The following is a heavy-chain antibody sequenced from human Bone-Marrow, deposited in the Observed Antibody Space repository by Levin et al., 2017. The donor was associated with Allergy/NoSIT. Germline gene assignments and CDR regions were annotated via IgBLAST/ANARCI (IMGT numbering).Heavy chain of an antibody. CDR1: GFTFISYA. CDR2: ISGSGGHT. J-gene: IGHJ4*02. V-gene: IGHV3-23*01. D-gene: IGHD3-10*01. CDR3: AKELNPYYAGSGSYFSD. Sequence: GGSLRLSCEASGFTFISYAMSWFRQAPGRGPEWVSSISGSGGHTFYADFAKGRFTISRANSKNTLYLKLNSLRAEDTGLYYCAKELNPYYAGSGSYFSDWGQGTLVSVSS.